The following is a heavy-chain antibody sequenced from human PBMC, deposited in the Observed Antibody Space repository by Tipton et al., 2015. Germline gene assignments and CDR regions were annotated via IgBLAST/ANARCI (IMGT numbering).Heavy chain of an antibody. CDR3: AKERTYYSFWSGYYQGAFDS. CDR1: GFNVTTNY. D-gene: IGHD3-3*01. CDR2: ISDSGGSP. V-gene: IGHV3-23*01. Sequence: GSLRLSCAASGFNVTTNYMGWVRQAPGKGLEWVSVISDSGGSPYYADSVKGRFAISRDNSKNVLYLRMKSLRAEDTAVYYCAKERTYYSFWSGYYQGAFDSWGQGTLVTVSS. J-gene: IGHJ4*02.